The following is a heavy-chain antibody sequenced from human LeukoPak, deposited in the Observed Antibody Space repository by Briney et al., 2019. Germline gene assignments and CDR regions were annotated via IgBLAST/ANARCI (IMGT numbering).Heavy chain of an antibody. CDR1: GGSFSGYY. CDR2: INHSGST. CDR3: ASGIAVAVPNFDY. D-gene: IGHD6-19*01. J-gene: IGHJ4*02. Sequence: PSETLSLTCAVYGGSFSGYYWSWIRQPPGKGLEWIGEINHSGSTNYNPSLKSRVTISVDTSKNQFSLKLSSVTAADTAVYYCASGIAVAVPNFDYWGQGTLVTVSS. V-gene: IGHV4-34*01.